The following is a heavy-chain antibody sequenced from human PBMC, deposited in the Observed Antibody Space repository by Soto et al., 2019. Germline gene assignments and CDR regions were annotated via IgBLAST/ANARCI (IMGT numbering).Heavy chain of an antibody. D-gene: IGHD6-19*01. CDR2: ITGSGGST. J-gene: IGHJ4*02. CDR3: AKDRIALAGGASDY. V-gene: IGHV3-23*01. Sequence: EVQLLESGGGLGQPGGSLRLSCAASGFTFSSYAMSWVRQAPGKGLEWVSAITGSGGSTYYADSVKGRFTISRDNSKNTLYLQMNSLRAEDTAVYYCAKDRIALAGGASDYWGQGTLVTVSS. CDR1: GFTFSSYA.